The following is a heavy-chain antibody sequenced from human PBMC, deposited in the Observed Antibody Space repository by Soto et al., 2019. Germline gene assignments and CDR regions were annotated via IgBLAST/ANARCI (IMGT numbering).Heavy chain of an antibody. CDR1: GGSISRGDYY. J-gene: IGHJ4*02. Sequence: PSETLSLTCTVSGGSISRGDYYGGWIRQPPGKGLEWIVSIYYSGSTYYNPSLKSRVTISVDTSKNQFSLKLNSVIAADTAVYYCASRNSSPYFEYWGQGTLVTVSS. D-gene: IGHD6-13*01. CDR2: IYYSGST. V-gene: IGHV4-30-4*01. CDR3: ASRNSSPYFEY.